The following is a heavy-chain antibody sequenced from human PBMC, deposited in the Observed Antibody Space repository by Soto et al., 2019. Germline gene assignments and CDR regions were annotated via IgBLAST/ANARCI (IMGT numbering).Heavy chain of an antibody. V-gene: IGHV1-3*01. CDR3: SRESNHYQGFFQI. CDR2: ISNAGSGNT. J-gene: IGHJ4*02. Sequence: ASVKVSCKTSGYPFPSFEVHWIRQAPGQRPEWMGGISNAGSGNTKYSQKFQDRLTITGDKRATTVYMALSSLTSEDTATYYCSRESNHYQGFFQIWGQGTQVTVSS. D-gene: IGHD2-2*01. CDR1: GYPFPSFE.